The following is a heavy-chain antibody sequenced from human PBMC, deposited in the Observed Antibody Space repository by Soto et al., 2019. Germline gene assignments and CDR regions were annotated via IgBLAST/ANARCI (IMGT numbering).Heavy chain of an antibody. Sequence: GGSLRLSCTASGFTFSDYGMHWVRQGPGKGLEWVSIIWYHGNTKYYADSVKGRFTISRDNSKNTLYLEMNSLRAEDTAVYYCAREYCSGGSCYRQDAFDLWGQGTVVTVSS. V-gene: IGHV3-33*01. CDR1: GFTFSDYG. D-gene: IGHD2-15*01. CDR2: IWYHGNTK. J-gene: IGHJ3*01. CDR3: AREYCSGGSCYRQDAFDL.